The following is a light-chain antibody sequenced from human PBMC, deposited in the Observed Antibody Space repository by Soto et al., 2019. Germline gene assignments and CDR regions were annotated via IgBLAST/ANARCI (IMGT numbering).Light chain of an antibody. CDR3: SSYTSSSTYV. CDR2: EVT. Sequence: QSVLTQPASVSGSPGQSIPMSCTGTGSDVGGYDYVSWYQHHPGKAPKVMIYEVTNRPSGVSDRFSGSKSGNTASLTISGLLAEDEADYYCSSYTSSSTYVFGTGTKVTVL. J-gene: IGLJ1*01. CDR1: GSDVGGYDY. V-gene: IGLV2-14*01.